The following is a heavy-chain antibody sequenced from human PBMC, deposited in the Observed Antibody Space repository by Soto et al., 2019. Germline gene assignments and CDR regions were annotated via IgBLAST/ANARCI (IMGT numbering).Heavy chain of an antibody. Sequence: PSETLSLTCTVSGGSISSYYWSWIRQPPGKGLEWIGYIYYSGSTNYNPSLKSRVTISVDTSKNQFSLKLSSVTAADTAVYYCARISDYYYYGMDVWGQGTTVTVS. CDR1: GGSISSYY. CDR3: ARISDYYYYGMDV. CDR2: IYYSGST. V-gene: IGHV4-59*01. J-gene: IGHJ6*02.